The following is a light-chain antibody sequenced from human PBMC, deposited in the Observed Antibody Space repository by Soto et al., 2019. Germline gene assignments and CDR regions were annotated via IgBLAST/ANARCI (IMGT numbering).Light chain of an antibody. J-gene: IGKJ4*01. CDR3: QQGNSFPLT. Sequence: DIQMTQSTSSVSASIGDRVTITCRASQDIDSWLAWFQQKPGEAPRLLIYAAISLHSGVPSRFSGAGSGTEFSLTISSLQPEDFATYFCQQGNSFPLTFGGGPRWRSN. CDR2: AAI. V-gene: IGKV1-12*01. CDR1: QDIDSW.